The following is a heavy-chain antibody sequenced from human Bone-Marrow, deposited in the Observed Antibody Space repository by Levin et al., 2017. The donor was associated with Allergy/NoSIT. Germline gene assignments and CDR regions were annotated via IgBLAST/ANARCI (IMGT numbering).Heavy chain of an antibody. Sequence: SCAASGCSVSDEERKWVRQPPGKGLQWVSITYNDGSTYFADSVKGRITISREKRNNTLFLQLDSLTAEDTAVYYCARTDFGLGDYLDSWGQGTLVTVSS. CDR2: TYNDGST. V-gene: IGHV3-53*01. D-gene: IGHD3/OR15-3a*01. CDR3: ARTDFGLGDYLDS. CDR1: GCSVSDEE. J-gene: IGHJ4*02.